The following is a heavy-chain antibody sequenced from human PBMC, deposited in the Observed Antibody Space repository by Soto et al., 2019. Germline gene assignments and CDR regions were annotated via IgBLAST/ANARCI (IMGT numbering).Heavy chain of an antibody. J-gene: IGHJ4*02. Sequence: QVQLVQSGAEVKKPGSSVKVSCKASGGTFSSYTISWVRQAPGQGPEWMGRIIPILGIANYAQKFQGRVTITADKSTSTAYMEQSSLISEDTDVYYCARDLGYCSGGSCYSDYLGQGTLVTFSS. CDR3: ARDLGYCSGGSCYSDY. CDR2: IIPILGIA. D-gene: IGHD2-15*01. V-gene: IGHV1-69*08. CDR1: GGTFSSYT.